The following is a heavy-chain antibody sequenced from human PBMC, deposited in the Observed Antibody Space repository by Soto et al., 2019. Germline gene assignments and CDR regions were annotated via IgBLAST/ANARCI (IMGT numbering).Heavy chain of an antibody. J-gene: IGHJ4*02. V-gene: IGHV4-38-2*02. CDR3: ARDYDFWSGHFDY. CDR2: IYHSGST. Sequence: ASETLSLTCAVSGYSISSGYYWGWIRQPPGKGLEWIGSIYHSGSTYYNPSLKSRVTISVDTSKNQFSLKLSSVTAADTAVHYCARDYDFWSGHFDYWGQGTLVTVSS. CDR1: GYSISSGYY. D-gene: IGHD3-3*01.